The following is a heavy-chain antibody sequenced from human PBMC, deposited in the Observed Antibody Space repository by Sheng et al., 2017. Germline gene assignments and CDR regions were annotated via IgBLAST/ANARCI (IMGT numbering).Heavy chain of an antibody. Sequence: QVQLVQSGAEVKKPGSSVKVSCKASGGTFSSYAISWVRQAPGQGLEWMGGIIPILGIANYAQKFQGRVTITADKSTSTAYMELSSLRSEDTAVYYCARTLYCSGGSCYPYYYYYYYMDVWGKGTTVTVSS. CDR1: GGTFSSYA. CDR3: ARTLYCSGGSCYPYYYYYYYMDV. V-gene: IGHV1-69*04. J-gene: IGHJ6*03. CDR2: IIPILGIA. D-gene: IGHD2-15*01.